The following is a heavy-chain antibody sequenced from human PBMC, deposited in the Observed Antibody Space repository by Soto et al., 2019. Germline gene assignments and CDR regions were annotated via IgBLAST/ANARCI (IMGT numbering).Heavy chain of an antibody. CDR3: ARDPRAAYSSSSFSHLKGQPKYYFDY. Sequence: GGSLRLSCAASGFTFSSYSMNWVRQAPGKGLEWVSSISSSSSYIYYADSVKGRFTISRDNAKNPLYLQRNSLRAEDTAVYYCARDPRAAYSSSSFSHLKGQPKYYFDYWGQGTLVTVSS. CDR1: GFTFSSYS. J-gene: IGHJ4*02. D-gene: IGHD6-6*01. V-gene: IGHV3-21*01. CDR2: ISSSSSYI.